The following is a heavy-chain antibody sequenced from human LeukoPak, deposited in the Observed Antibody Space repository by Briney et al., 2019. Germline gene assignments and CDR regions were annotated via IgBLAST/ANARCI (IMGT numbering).Heavy chain of an antibody. J-gene: IGHJ4*02. CDR3: AREGRASDFWSGYYIFYFDY. Sequence: GGSLRLSCAASGFTFDDYGMSWVRQAPGKGLEWVSGINWNGGSTGYADSVKGRFTISRDNAKNSLYLQMNSLRAEDTALYYCAREGRASDFWSGYYIFYFDYWGQGTLVTVSS. D-gene: IGHD3-3*01. CDR1: GFTFDDYG. V-gene: IGHV3-20*04. CDR2: INWNGGST.